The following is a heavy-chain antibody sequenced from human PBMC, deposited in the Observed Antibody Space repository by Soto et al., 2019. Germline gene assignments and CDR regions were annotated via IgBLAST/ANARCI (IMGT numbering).Heavy chain of an antibody. D-gene: IGHD6-13*01. CDR2: ISYDGSNK. Sequence: QVQLVESGGGVVQPGRSLRLSCAASGFTFSSYAMHWVRQAPGKGLEWVAVISYDGSNKNYADSVKGRFTISRDNSKNTLYLQMNSLRAEDTAVYYCARDSTYSSSWYVTLGHWFDPWGQGTLVTVSS. V-gene: IGHV3-30-3*01. CDR3: ARDSTYSSSWYVTLGHWFDP. CDR1: GFTFSSYA. J-gene: IGHJ5*02.